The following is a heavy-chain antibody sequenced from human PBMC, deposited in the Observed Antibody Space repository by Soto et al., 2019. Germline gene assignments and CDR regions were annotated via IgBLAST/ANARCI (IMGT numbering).Heavy chain of an antibody. Sequence: EVQLVESGGGLVQPGGSLRLSCAASGFRFNTNWMSWVRQAPGKGLEWVANIKHDGSERNHVDSVRGRFTISIDNAKSSLYLQMNSLRVEDTAVDYCARELSWSGRDYWGQGTLVIVSP. V-gene: IGHV3-7*01. J-gene: IGHJ4*02. D-gene: IGHD3-10*01. CDR3: ARELSWSGRDY. CDR1: GFRFNTNW. CDR2: IKHDGSER.